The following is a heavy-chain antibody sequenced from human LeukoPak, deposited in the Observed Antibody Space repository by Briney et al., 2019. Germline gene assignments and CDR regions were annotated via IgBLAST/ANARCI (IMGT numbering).Heavy chain of an antibody. CDR2: ISYDGSNK. V-gene: IGHV3-30-3*01. CDR1: GFTFSSYA. CDR3: ARGGQQWLVRPFDY. J-gene: IGHJ4*02. Sequence: GGSLRLSCAASGFTFSSYAMHWVRQAPGKGQEWVAVISYDGSNKYYADSVKGRFTISRDNSKNTLYLQMNSLRAEDTAVYYCARGGQQWLVRPFDYWGQGTLVTVSS. D-gene: IGHD6-19*01.